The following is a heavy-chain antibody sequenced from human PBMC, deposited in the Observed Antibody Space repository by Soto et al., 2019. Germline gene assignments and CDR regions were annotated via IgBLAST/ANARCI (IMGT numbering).Heavy chain of an antibody. V-gene: IGHV3-30*18. CDR2: ISYDGSNK. CDR1: GFTFSSYG. Sequence: QVQLVESGGGVVQPGRSLRLSCAASGFTFSSYGMHWVRQAPGKGLEWVAVISYDGSNKYYADSVKGRFTISRDNFKNTLYLQMNSLRAEDTAVYYCAKEGQYYDILTGYRSYYGMDVWGQGTTVTVSS. CDR3: AKEGQYYDILTGYRSYYGMDV. D-gene: IGHD3-9*01. J-gene: IGHJ6*02.